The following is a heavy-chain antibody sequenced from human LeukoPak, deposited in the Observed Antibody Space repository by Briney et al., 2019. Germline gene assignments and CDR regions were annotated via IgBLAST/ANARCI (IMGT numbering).Heavy chain of an antibody. CDR2: IYFHGST. Sequence: PSETLSLTCTVSGGSISSGGYYWNWIRQPPGKGLEWIGYIYFHGSTNYNPSLKSRVTILVDPSKNQFSLSLNSVTAADTAVYYCARGTYYDFRSGEGLFDFWGQGTLVTVSS. D-gene: IGHD3-3*01. CDR1: GGSISSGGYY. V-gene: IGHV4-61*08. J-gene: IGHJ4*02. CDR3: ARGTYYDFRSGEGLFDF.